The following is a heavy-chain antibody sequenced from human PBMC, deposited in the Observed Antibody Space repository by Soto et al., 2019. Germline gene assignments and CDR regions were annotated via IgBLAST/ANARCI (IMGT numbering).Heavy chain of an antibody. Sequence: QVQLVQSGAGVKKPGASVKVSCKASGYSLTIWTPHGLSQAPGKGLESRGWTDAGNGITKYSQKFQDRGTITRDTSASTAYMELNSLRSEDTAVYYCARWRGAFDSWGQGALVTVSS. CDR2: TDAGNGIT. CDR3: ARWRGAFDS. CDR1: GYSLTIWT. V-gene: IGHV1-3*01. J-gene: IGHJ4*02. D-gene: IGHD1-26*01.